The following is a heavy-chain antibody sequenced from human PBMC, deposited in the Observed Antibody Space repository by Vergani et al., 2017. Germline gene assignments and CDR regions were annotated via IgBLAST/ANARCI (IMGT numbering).Heavy chain of an antibody. Sequence: QVQLQESGPGLVKPSQTLSLTCTVSGGSISSGGYYWSWIRQHPGKGLEWIGYIYYSGSTYYNPSLKSRVTISVDTSKNQFSLKLSSVTAADTAVYYCARVGVVGATYNWFDPWGQGTLVTVSS. CDR2: IYYSGST. J-gene: IGHJ5*02. CDR3: ARVGVVGATYNWFDP. D-gene: IGHD1-26*01. V-gene: IGHV4-30-4*08. CDR1: GGSISSGGYY.